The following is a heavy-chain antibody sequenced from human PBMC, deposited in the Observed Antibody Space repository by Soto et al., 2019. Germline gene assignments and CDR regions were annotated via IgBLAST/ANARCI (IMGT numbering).Heavy chain of an antibody. CDR1: GGSISSGGYY. CDR2: IYYSGTT. Sequence: QVQLQESGPGLVKPSQTLSLTCTVSGGSISSGGYYWSWIRQHPGKGLEWIGYIYYSGTTYYNPSLKGRVNISVDPSKNPFSPKLNSVTAADTAVYYCARSVFPWGQGTLVTVSS. J-gene: IGHJ5*02. CDR3: ARSVFP. V-gene: IGHV4-31*03.